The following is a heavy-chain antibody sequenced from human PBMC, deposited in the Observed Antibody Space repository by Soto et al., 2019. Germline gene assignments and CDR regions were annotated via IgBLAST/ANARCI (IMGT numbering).Heavy chain of an antibody. Sequence: QLQLQESGPGLVKPSETLSLTCAVSGGSISSSNYYWGWIRQPPGKGLELIGNIYYSGSTYYNPSLKSRVTISVDTSKSQFSLTLSSVTAADAAVYYCARLRSGPDNGWYWAFDYWCQGTLVTVSS. CDR3: ARLRSGPDNGWYWAFDY. D-gene: IGHD6-19*01. J-gene: IGHJ4*02. CDR2: IYYSGST. CDR1: GGSISSSNYY. V-gene: IGHV4-39*01.